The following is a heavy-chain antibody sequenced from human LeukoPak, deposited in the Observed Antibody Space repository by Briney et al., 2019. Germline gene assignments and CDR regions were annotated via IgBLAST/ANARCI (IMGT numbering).Heavy chain of an antibody. V-gene: IGHV1-46*01. D-gene: IGHD6-13*01. CDR1: GYTFTSYY. CDR2: INPSGGST. CDR3: ARGGPAAAGTLYYSDY. J-gene: IGHJ4*02. Sequence: GASVKVSCKASGYTFTSYYMHWVRQAPGQGLEWMGIINPSGGSTSYAQKFQGRVTMTRDMSTSTVYMELSSLRSEDTAVYYCARGGPAAAGTLYYSDYWGQGTLVTVSS.